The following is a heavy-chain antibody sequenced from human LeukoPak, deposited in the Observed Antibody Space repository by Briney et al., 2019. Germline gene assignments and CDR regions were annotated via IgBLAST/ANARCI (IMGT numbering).Heavy chain of an antibody. D-gene: IGHD2-8*01. V-gene: IGHV1-18*01. Sequence: ASVKVSCKASGYNFNIYGLTWVRQAPGQGLEWMGWTSASNGQTNYAQKFQGRVSMTTDTSTTTAYVEIRSLTSEDTATYYCAKAMYASSSAVDWGQGTLVTVS. CDR3: AKAMYASSSAVD. CDR1: GYNFNIYG. CDR2: TSASNGQT. J-gene: IGHJ4*02.